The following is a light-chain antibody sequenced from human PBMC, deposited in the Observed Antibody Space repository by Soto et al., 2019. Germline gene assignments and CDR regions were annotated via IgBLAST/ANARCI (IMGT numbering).Light chain of an antibody. J-gene: IGKJ1*01. V-gene: IGKV3-20*01. Sequence: EIVLTQSPGTLSLSPGEIAALSFRASQSVSSSYLAWYQQKPGQAPRLLIYGASSRATGIPDRFSGSGSGTDFTLTISRLEPEDFAVYYCQQYGISPRTFGQGTKVDI. CDR3: QQYGISPRT. CDR1: QSVSSSY. CDR2: GAS.